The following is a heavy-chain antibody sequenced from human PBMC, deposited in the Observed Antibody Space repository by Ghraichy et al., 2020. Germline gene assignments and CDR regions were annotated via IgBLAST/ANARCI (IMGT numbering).Heavy chain of an antibody. CDR2: ISWDGGST. CDR3: AKEYTAMNYGMDV. J-gene: IGHJ6*02. CDR1: GFTFDDYT. V-gene: IGHV3-43*01. D-gene: IGHD5-18*01. Sequence: GGSLRLSCAASGFTFDDYTMHWVRQALGKGLEWVSLISWDGGSTYYADSVKGRFTISRDNSKNSLYLQMNSLRTEDTALYYCAKEYTAMNYGMDVWGQGTTVTVSS.